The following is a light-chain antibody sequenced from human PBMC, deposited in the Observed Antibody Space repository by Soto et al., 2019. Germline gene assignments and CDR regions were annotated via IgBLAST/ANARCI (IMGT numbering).Light chain of an antibody. CDR3: QQYESSPLT. Sequence: EIVLTQSPGTLSLSAGERATLSCRASQRVTSSNLAWYQQKPGQAPRLLIHGASTGATGIPDRFTGGGSGTDFTLTVTRLEPEDSAVYYCQQYESSPLTFGGGTKVDIK. CDR2: GAS. J-gene: IGKJ4*01. CDR1: QRVTSSN. V-gene: IGKV3-20*01.